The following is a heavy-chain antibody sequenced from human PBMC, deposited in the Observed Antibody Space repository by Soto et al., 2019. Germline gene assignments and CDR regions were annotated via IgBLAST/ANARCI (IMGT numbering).Heavy chain of an antibody. V-gene: IGHV3-33*08. CDR1: GFTFSSYA. CDR3: ASDSGNYDILTGTLDY. D-gene: IGHD3-9*01. Sequence: GGSLRLSCAASGFTFSSYAMHWVRQAPGKGLEWVAVIWYDGSNKYYADSVKGRFTISRDNSKNTLYLQMNSLRAEDTAVYYCASDSGNYDILTGTLDYWGQGTLVTVSS. J-gene: IGHJ4*02. CDR2: IWYDGSNK.